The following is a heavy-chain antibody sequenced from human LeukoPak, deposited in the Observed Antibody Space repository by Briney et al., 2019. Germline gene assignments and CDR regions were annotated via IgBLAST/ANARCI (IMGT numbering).Heavy chain of an antibody. CDR2: IYSSVST. D-gene: IGHD3-22*01. CDR1: GGSISSGSYY. V-gene: IGHV4-61*02. CDR3: VSSGYNPRFYYYYLDV. J-gene: IGHJ6*03. Sequence: PSQTLSLTCTVSGGSISSGSYYWSWIRQPAGKGLEWIGRIYSSVSTNYNPSLRSRATISIDTSSNEFSLKLSSVTAADTAVYYCVSSGYNPRFYYYYLDVWGKGTTVTISS.